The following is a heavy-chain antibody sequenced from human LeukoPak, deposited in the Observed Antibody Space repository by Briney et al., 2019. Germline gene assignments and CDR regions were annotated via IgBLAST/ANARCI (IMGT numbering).Heavy chain of an antibody. CDR2: INSDGSST. D-gene: IGHD2-15*01. J-gene: IGHJ4*02. CDR1: GFTFSSYW. Sequence: PGGSLRLSCAASGFTFSSYWMHWVRQAPGKGLVWVSRINSDGSSTSYADSVKGRFSISRDNSKNTLYLQMNSLRAEDTAAYYCAKDIALQYCSGGSCYLRAIFDYWGQGTLVTVSS. CDR3: AKDIALQYCSGGSCYLRAIFDY. V-gene: IGHV3-74*01.